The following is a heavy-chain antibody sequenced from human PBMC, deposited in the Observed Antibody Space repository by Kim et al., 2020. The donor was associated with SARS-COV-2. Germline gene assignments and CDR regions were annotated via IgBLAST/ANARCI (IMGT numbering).Heavy chain of an antibody. CDR1: GGSISSGDYL. Sequence: SETLSLTCSVSGGSISSGDYLWGWVRRPPGKGLEWFGYTSYKGSAFYNPPLQSRVSISVDTSKNHFSLNLNSVSAADTAVYFCASLDYGNSLLYFDSWG. J-gene: IGHJ3*01. CDR3: ASLDYGNSLLYFDS. CDR2: TSYKGSA. V-gene: IGHV4-30-4*01. D-gene: IGHD4-17*01.